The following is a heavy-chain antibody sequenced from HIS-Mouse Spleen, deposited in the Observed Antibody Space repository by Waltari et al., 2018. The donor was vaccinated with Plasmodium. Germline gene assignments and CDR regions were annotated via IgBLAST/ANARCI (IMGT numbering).Heavy chain of an antibody. CDR2: IYYRGST. Sequence: QVQLQESGPGLVKPSETLSLTCTVSGGSISSYYWSWIRQPPGKGLDWIGYIYYRGSTNHNPALKSRVTISVDTSKNQFSLKLSSVTAADTAVYYCARHFLPYSSSQGDYYYGMDVWGQGTTVTVSS. V-gene: IGHV4-59*08. D-gene: IGHD6-13*01. CDR3: ARHFLPYSSSQGDYYYGMDV. J-gene: IGHJ6*02. CDR1: GGSISSYY.